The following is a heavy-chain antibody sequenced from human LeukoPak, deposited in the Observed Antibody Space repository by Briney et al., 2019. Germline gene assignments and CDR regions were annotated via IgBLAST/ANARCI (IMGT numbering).Heavy chain of an antibody. CDR3: TSYLRIVVVPAGATDAFDI. D-gene: IGHD2-2*01. Sequence: GASVKVSCKASGGTFSSYAISWARQAPGQGLEWMGGIIPIFGTANYAQKFQGRVTITTDESTSTAYMELSSLRSEDTAVYYCTSYLRIVVVPAGATDAFDIWGQGTMVTVSS. CDR1: GGTFSSYA. J-gene: IGHJ3*02. CDR2: IIPIFGTA. V-gene: IGHV1-69*05.